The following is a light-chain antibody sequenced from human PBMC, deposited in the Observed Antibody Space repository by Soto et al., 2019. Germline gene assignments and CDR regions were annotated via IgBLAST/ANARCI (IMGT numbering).Light chain of an antibody. CDR2: VAS. Sequence: DIQMTQSPSSLSASVGDRVTITCRASQDISNYLVWYQQKPGKVPKLLIYVASTLQSGVPSRFSGSGSGTDFTLTISSLQPEDVATYYCQKYNNAPLTFGGGTKVEIK. CDR3: QKYNNAPLT. J-gene: IGKJ4*01. CDR1: QDISNY. V-gene: IGKV1-27*01.